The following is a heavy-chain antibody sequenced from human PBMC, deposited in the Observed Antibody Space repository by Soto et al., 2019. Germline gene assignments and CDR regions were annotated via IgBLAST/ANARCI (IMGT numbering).Heavy chain of an antibody. CDR2: MNPNSGNT. Sequence: ASVKVSCKASGYTFTSYDINWVRQATGQGLEWMGWMNPNSGNTGYAQKFQGRVTMTRNTSISTAYMELSSLRSEDTAVYYCARGGYSSSWYGYYYYYMDVWGKGTTVTVSS. J-gene: IGHJ6*03. V-gene: IGHV1-8*01. CDR3: ARGGYSSSWYGYYYYYMDV. CDR1: GYTFTSYD. D-gene: IGHD6-13*01.